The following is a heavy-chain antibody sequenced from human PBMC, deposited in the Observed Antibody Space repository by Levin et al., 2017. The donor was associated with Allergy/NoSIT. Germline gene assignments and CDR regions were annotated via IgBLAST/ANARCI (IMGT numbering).Heavy chain of an antibody. J-gene: IGHJ3*02. Sequence: KSSETLSLTCTVSGGSISSYYWSWIRQPPGKGLEWIGYIYYSGSTNYNPSLKSRVTISVDTSKNQFSLKLSSVTAADTAVYYCARDRNLRGSFFGYSSGWPPGYDAFDIWGQGTMVTVSS. CDR1: GGSISSYY. D-gene: IGHD6-19*01. CDR2: IYYSGST. CDR3: ARDRNLRGSFFGYSSGWPPGYDAFDI. V-gene: IGHV4-59*01.